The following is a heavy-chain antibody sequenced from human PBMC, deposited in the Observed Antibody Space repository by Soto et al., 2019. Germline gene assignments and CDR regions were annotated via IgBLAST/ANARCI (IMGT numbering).Heavy chain of an antibody. CDR3: ARVLGEVVTAIRYDAFDI. CDR2: ISSSSSYI. CDR1: GFTFSSYS. Sequence: EVQLAESGGGLVKPGGSLRLSCAASGFTFSSYSMNWVRQAPGKGLEWVSSISSSSSYIYYADSVKGRFTISRDNAKNSLYLQMNSLRAEDTAVYYCARVLGEVVTAIRYDAFDIWGQGTMVTVSS. D-gene: IGHD2-21*02. J-gene: IGHJ3*02. V-gene: IGHV3-21*01.